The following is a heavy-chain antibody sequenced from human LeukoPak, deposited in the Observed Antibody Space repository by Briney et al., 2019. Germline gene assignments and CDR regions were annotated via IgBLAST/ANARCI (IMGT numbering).Heavy chain of an antibody. Sequence: GGSLTLSSAASGFTFSSYAMSWVRQAPGKGLEWVSVISGSGGTTYYADSVKGRLTISRDNSNNTLYLQMNSLRAEDTAVYYCAKGSHYYASGNRLDYWGQGTLVT. CDR1: GFTFSSYA. CDR2: ISGSGGTT. V-gene: IGHV3-23*01. CDR3: AKGSHYYASGNRLDY. D-gene: IGHD3-10*01. J-gene: IGHJ4*02.